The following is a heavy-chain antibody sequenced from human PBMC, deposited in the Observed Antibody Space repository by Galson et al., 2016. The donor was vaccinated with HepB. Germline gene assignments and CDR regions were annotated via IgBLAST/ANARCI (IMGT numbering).Heavy chain of an antibody. Sequence: SLRLSCAASGFTFSHYAMAWVRQAPGKGLEWVSTIGGGGGNTHYADSVKGRFTISRDNSKNTLYLQMNSLRAEDTAVYFCAKEMVRGVFTINWFGTWGQGTLVTVSS. CDR3: AKEMVRGVFTINWFGT. V-gene: IGHV3-23*01. CDR1: GFTFSHYA. D-gene: IGHD3-10*01. CDR2: IGGGGGNT. J-gene: IGHJ5*02.